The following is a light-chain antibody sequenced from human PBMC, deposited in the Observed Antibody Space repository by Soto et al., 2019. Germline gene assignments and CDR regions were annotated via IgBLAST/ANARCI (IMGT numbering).Light chain of an antibody. CDR2: EVN. CDR3: SSYTTSNTYV. Sequence: QSVLTQPASVSGSPGQSITFSCTGTSSDIGVYNYVSWYQQHPGKAPKLMIYEVNNRPSGVSNHFSGSKSGNTASLTISGLQAEDEADYYCSSYTTSNTYVFGTGTKVTVL. CDR1: SSDIGVYNY. V-gene: IGLV2-14*01. J-gene: IGLJ1*01.